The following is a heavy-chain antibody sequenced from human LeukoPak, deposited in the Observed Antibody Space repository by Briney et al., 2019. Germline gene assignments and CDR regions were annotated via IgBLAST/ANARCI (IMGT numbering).Heavy chain of an antibody. V-gene: IGHV1-8*01. J-gene: IGHJ4*02. CDR3: ARPPRSYSSGWYRVPHYFDY. CDR2: MNPNSGNT. Sequence: ASVKVSCKASGYTFTSYDINWVRQATGQGLEWMGWMNPNSGNTGYAQKFQGRVTMTRNTSISTAYMELSSLRSEDTAVYYCARPPRSYSSGWYRVPHYFDYWGQGTLVTVSS. CDR1: GYTFTSYD. D-gene: IGHD6-19*01.